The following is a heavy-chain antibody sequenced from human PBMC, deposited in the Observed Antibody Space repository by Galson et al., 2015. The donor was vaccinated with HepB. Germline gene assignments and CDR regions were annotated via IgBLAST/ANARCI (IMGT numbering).Heavy chain of an antibody. CDR1: GFTFGDYA. Sequence: LRLSCAASGFTFGDYAMSWFRQAPGKGLEWVGFIRSKAYGGTTEYAASVKGRFTISRDNSKSIAYLQMNSLKTEDTAVYYCTREPMTNPSYGMDVWGQGTTVTVSS. CDR2: IRSKAYGGTT. D-gene: IGHD3-22*01. J-gene: IGHJ6*02. V-gene: IGHV3-49*03. CDR3: TREPMTNPSYGMDV.